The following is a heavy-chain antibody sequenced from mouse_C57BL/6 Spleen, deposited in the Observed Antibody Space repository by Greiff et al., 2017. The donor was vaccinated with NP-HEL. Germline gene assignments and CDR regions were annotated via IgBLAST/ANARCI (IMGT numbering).Heavy chain of an antibody. Sequence: QVQLQQPGAELVLPGASVKLSCKASGYTFTSYWMHWVKQRPGQGLEWIGEIDPSDSYTNYNQKFKGQSTFTVDKSSSTAYMQLSSLTSEDSAVYYCSRRFITTARGYFDDWGKGTTLTVSS. V-gene: IGHV1-69*01. CDR3: SRRFITTARGYFDD. CDR2: IDPSDSYT. J-gene: IGHJ2*01. CDR1: GYTFTSYW. D-gene: IGHD1-1*01.